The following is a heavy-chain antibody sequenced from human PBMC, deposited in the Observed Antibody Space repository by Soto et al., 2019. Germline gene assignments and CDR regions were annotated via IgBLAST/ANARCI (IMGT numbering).Heavy chain of an antibody. CDR3: ARDRPTEAYCGGDCYAFDI. V-gene: IGHV1-46*01. CDR2: INPSGGST. CDR1: GYTFTIYY. Sequence: GSVKVSFKASGYTFTIYYMHCVLPSPLQWLDWMGIINPSGGSTSYAQKFQGRVTMTRDTSTSTVYMELSSLRSEDTAVYYCARDRPTEAYCGGDCYAFDIWGQGTMVTVSS. D-gene: IGHD2-21*02. J-gene: IGHJ3*02.